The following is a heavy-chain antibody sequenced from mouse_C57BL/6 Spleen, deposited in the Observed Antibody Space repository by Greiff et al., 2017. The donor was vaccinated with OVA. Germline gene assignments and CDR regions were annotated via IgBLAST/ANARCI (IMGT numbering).Heavy chain of an antibody. CDR1: GYSITSGYY. Sequence: EVKLLESGPGLVKPSQSLSLTCSVTGYSITSGYYWNWIRQFPGNKLEWMGYISYDGSNNYNPSLKNRISITRDTSKNQFFLKLNSVTTEDTATYYCARRGDDYDDFDYWGQGTTLTVSS. V-gene: IGHV3-6*01. J-gene: IGHJ2*01. D-gene: IGHD2-4*01. CDR2: ISYDGSN. CDR3: ARRGDDYDDFDY.